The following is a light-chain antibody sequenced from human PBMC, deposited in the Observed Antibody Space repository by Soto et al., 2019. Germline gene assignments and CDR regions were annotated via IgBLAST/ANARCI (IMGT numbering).Light chain of an antibody. CDR3: QQRDCWIT. J-gene: IGKJ5*01. Sequence: IVLTQSPATLSLWPGETAILSCRASQSVSNYLSWYQQKPGQAPRLLIYDASNRAPGIPARFSGSGSGTDFTRHISSLHLEDIALYNWQQRDCWITFSQGTRLDIE. CDR1: QSVSNY. CDR2: DAS. V-gene: IGKV3-11*01.